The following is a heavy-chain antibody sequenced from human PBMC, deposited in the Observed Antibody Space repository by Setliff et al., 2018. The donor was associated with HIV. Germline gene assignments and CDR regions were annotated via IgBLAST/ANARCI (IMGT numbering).Heavy chain of an antibody. J-gene: IGHJ5*02. V-gene: IGHV4-39*07. CDR1: GGSIKSSSYY. CDR3: ARDRGSYNFWSGLARGDNWFDP. Sequence: SETLSLTCTVSGGSIKSSSYYWGWIRQPPGKGLEWIGSIYYSGNTYYNPSLKSRVTISLDTSRNQFSLNLTSVTAADTAVYYCARDRGSYNFWSGLARGDNWFDPWGQGTLVTVS. D-gene: IGHD3-3*01. CDR2: IYYSGNT.